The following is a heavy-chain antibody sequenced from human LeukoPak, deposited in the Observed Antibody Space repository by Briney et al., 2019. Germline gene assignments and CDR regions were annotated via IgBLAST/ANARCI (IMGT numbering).Heavy chain of an antibody. CDR3: ARLWSTSCKGGSCPHQPNY. V-gene: IGHV4-39*01. Sequence: PSETLSLTCTVSGGSISSSAYHWGWIRQPPGKGLEWIGTINYGGNTYYNLSLKSRVIIFLDTSKNQFPLKLSPVTAADTAVYYCARLWSTSCKGGSCPHQPNYWGQGTRVTVPS. CDR2: INYGGNT. J-gene: IGHJ4*02. CDR1: GGSISSSAYH. D-gene: IGHD2-15*01.